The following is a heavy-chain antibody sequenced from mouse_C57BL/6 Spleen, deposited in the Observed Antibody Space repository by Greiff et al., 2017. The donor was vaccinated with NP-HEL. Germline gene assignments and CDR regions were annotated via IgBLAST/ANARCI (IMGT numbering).Heavy chain of an antibody. Sequence: EVHLVESGGGLVKPGGSLKLSCAASGFTFSDYGMHWVRQAPEKGLEWVAYISSGSSTIYYADTVKGRFTISRDNAKNTLFLQMTSLRSEDTAMYYCARPGYSNYVFYFDYWGQGTTLTVSS. J-gene: IGHJ2*01. V-gene: IGHV5-17*01. CDR3: ARPGYSNYVFYFDY. D-gene: IGHD2-5*01. CDR2: ISSGSSTI. CDR1: GFTFSDYG.